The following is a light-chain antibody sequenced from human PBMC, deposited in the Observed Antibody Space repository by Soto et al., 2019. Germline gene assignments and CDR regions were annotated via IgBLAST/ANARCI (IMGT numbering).Light chain of an antibody. V-gene: IGLV2-14*01. CDR1: SSDVGGYNY. CDR2: EVS. Sequence: QSALTQPASVSGSPGQSITISCTGTSSDVGGYNYFSWFQQHPGKAPKLKIYEVSHRPSGVSNRFSGSKSGNTASLTISELQAEDEADYYCTSFTTISTWVFGGGTKLTVL. J-gene: IGLJ3*02. CDR3: TSFTTISTWV.